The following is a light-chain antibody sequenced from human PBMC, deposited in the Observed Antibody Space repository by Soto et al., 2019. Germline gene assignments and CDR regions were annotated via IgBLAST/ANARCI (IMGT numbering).Light chain of an antibody. V-gene: IGLV1-40*01. Sequence: QSVLTQPPSVSGAPGQRVTISCTGSNSNIGSGYDVHWYQQLPGTAPKLLIYGNNHRPSGVPDRFSGSTSGTSASLAITGLQAEDEADYYCQSYDSGLSGVVFGGGTKVTVL. CDR2: GNN. CDR1: NSNIGSGYD. J-gene: IGLJ2*01. CDR3: QSYDSGLSGVV.